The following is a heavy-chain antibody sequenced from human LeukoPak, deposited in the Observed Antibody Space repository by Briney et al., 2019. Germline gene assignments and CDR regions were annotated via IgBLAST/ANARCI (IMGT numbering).Heavy chain of an antibody. Sequence: ASVKVSCKASGYTFTSYDINWVRQATGQGLEWMGWMNPNSGNTGYAQKFQGRVTMPRNTSISTAYMELSSLRSEDTAVYYCARGITMVRGAFDYWGQGTLVTVSS. CDR2: MNPNSGNT. D-gene: IGHD3-10*01. CDR1: GYTFTSYD. V-gene: IGHV1-8*01. CDR3: ARGITMVRGAFDY. J-gene: IGHJ4*02.